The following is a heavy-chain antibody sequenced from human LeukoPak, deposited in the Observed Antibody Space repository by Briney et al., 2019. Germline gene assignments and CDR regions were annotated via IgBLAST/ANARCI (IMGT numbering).Heavy chain of an antibody. CDR2: VYYTGSP. Sequence: SETLSLTCTVSGASISSYLWSWIRQPPGKGLEWIGYVYYTGSPDYNPALKSRVTISVDTSKNQFSLKLRSVTVGDTAVYSCYGWWGGYWGQGTLVTVSS. CDR3: YGWWGGY. J-gene: IGHJ4*02. CDR1: GASISSYL. D-gene: IGHD2-8*02. V-gene: IGHV4-59*01.